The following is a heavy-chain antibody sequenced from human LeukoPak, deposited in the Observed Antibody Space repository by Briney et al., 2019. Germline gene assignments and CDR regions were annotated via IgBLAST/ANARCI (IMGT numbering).Heavy chain of an antibody. CDR1: GFTFSSYG. D-gene: IGHD6-13*01. CDR3: AKDPRAAGPYYYYYYMDV. V-gene: IGHV3-30*18. J-gene: IGHJ6*03. Sequence: GRSLRLSCAASGFTFSSYGMHWVRQAPGKGLEWVAVISYDGSNKYYADSVKGRFTISRDNSKNTLYLQMNSLRADDTAMYYCAKDPRAAGPYYYYYYMDVWGQGTTVTVSS. CDR2: ISYDGSNK.